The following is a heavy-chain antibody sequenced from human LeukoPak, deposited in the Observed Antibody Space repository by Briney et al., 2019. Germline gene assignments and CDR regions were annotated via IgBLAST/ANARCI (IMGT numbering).Heavy chain of an antibody. CDR2: IYSGGST. CDR3: AGDLISGSGSLGY. Sequence: GGSLRLSCAASGFTVSSNYMSWVRQAPGKGLEWVSVIYSGGSTYYSDSVKGGFTISRDNAKTTLYLQMNSLRDEDTAVYYCAGDLISGSGSLGYWGQGTLVTVSS. D-gene: IGHD3-10*01. CDR1: GFTVSSNY. J-gene: IGHJ4*02. V-gene: IGHV3-53*01.